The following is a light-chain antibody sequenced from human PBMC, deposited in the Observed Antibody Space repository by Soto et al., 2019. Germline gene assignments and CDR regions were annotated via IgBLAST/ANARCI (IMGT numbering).Light chain of an antibody. J-gene: IGLJ3*02. CDR3: SSYTSSGTLV. Sequence: QSALTQPASVSGSPGQSITISCTGTSSDVGGHNYVSWYQQHPGKAPKLMIYEVSNRPSGVSNRFSGSKSGNTASLTISGLQADDEADYYCSSYTSSGTLVFGGGTKVTVL. CDR1: SSDVGGHNY. CDR2: EVS. V-gene: IGLV2-14*01.